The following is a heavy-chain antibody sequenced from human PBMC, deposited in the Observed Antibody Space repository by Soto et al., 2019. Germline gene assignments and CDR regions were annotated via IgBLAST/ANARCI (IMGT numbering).Heavy chain of an antibody. J-gene: IGHJ3*02. CDR2: IYSGGST. V-gene: IGHV3-53*01. CDR3: ARRVWARAFDI. CDR1: GFTVSSNY. Sequence: EVQLVESGGGLIQPGGSLRLPCAASGFTVSSNYMSWVRQAPGKGLEWVSVIYSGGSTYYADSVKGRFTISRDNSKNTLYLQMNSLRAEDTAVYYCARRVWARAFDIWGQGTMVTVSS. D-gene: IGHD6-13*01.